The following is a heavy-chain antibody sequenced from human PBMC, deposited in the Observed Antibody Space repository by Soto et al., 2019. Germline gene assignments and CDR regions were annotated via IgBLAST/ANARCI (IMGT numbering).Heavy chain of an antibody. D-gene: IGHD2-15*01. Sequence: QVQLQQWGAGLLKPSETLSLTCAVSGGSFSDFYWTWIRQLPGKGLEWIGEINHIGYTNYNPSLESRVAISVDPSKTPFSLNLRSVTAADTAVYYCGPRGAVAPRGYWGQGTLVTVSS. CDR2: INHIGYT. CDR1: GGSFSDFY. CDR3: GPRGAVAPRGY. V-gene: IGHV4-34*02. J-gene: IGHJ4*02.